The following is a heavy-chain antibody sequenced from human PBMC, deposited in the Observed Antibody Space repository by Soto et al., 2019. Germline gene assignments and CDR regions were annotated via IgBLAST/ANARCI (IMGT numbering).Heavy chain of an antibody. V-gene: IGHV3-23*01. Sequence: PGGTLRLPGTASGCNFSSYAVSWVRQAPGKGPEWISSISGSGSTIYYADSVKGRFTISSDNSKNTLYLQMSSLRAEDTAVYYYAEVCYYYDSSGYYYFDYWGQESLFAVSS. D-gene: IGHD3-22*01. CDR2: ISGSGSTI. CDR3: AEVCYYYDSSGYYYFDY. CDR1: GCNFSSYA. J-gene: IGHJ4*02.